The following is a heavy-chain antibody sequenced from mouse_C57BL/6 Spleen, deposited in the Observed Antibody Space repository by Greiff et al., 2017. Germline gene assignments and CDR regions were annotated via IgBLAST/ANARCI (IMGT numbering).Heavy chain of an antibody. V-gene: IGHV5-9*01. D-gene: IGHD2-5*01. CDR2: ISGGGGNT. CDR3: ARHEGDYSNYWFAY. CDR1: GFTFSSYT. Sequence: EVKLVESGGGLVKPGGSLKLSCAASGFTFSSYTMSWVRQTPEKRLDWVATISGGGGNTYYPDSVKGRFTISRDNAKNTLYLQMSSLRSEDTALYYCARHEGDYSNYWFAYWGQGTLVTVSA. J-gene: IGHJ3*01.